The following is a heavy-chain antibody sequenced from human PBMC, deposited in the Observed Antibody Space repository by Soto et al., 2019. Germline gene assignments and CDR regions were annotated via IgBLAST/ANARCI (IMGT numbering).Heavy chain of an antibody. D-gene: IGHD1-26*01. Sequence: PGGSLRLSCAASGFTFSSFWMTWVRQAPGKGLEWVANIKQDGSEKYYVDSVKGRFTISRDNARNSLFLEMKSLRSEDTAVYSCVRDRSGSHLEGFDYWGQGTLVTVSS. V-gene: IGHV3-7*01. J-gene: IGHJ4*02. CDR3: VRDRSGSHLEGFDY. CDR1: GFTFSSFW. CDR2: IKQDGSEK.